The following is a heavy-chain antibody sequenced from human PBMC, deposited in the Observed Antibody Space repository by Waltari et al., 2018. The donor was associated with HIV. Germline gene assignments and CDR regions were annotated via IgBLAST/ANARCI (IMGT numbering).Heavy chain of an antibody. CDR1: GFTFSNAW. CDR2: IKSKTDGGTT. V-gene: IGHV3-15*01. Sequence: EVQLVESGGGLVTPGGSLRLSCAASGFTFSNAWMRWVRPAPGKGLEWVGRIKSKTDGGTTDYAAPVKGRFTISRDDSKNTLYLQMNSLKTEDTAVYYCTTVISGGGDFQHWGQGTLVTVSS. J-gene: IGHJ1*01. D-gene: IGHD3-10*01. CDR3: TTVISGGGDFQH.